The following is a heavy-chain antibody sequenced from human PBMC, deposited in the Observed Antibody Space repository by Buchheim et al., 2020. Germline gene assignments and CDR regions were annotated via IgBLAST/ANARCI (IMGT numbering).Heavy chain of an antibody. J-gene: IGHJ6*02. V-gene: IGHV4-34*01. CDR1: GGSFSGYY. CDR2: INHSGST. Sequence: QVQLQQWGAGLLKPSETLSLTCAVYGGSFSGYYWSWIRQPPGKGLEWIGEINHSGSTNYNPSLKSRVTISVDTSKNQFSLKLSSVTAADTAVYYCARAKGLRYILTGYAYYYGMDVWGQGTT. D-gene: IGHD3-9*01. CDR3: ARAKGLRYILTGYAYYYGMDV.